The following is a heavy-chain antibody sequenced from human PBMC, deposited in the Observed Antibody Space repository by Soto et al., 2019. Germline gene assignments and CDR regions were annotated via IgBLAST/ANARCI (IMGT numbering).Heavy chain of an antibody. CDR1: GGSISSGGYY. D-gene: IGHD2-21*01. J-gene: IGHJ5*02. CDR3: ARVVVEPGGWFDP. V-gene: IGHV4-31*03. Sequence: QVQLQESGPGLVKPSQTLSLTCTVSGGSISSGGYYWSWIRQHPGKGLEWIGYIYYSGSTYYNPSRKSRVTISVDTSKKQFYPKLSYVTAADTAVYYCARVVVEPGGWFDPWGQGTLVPVSS. CDR2: IYYSGST.